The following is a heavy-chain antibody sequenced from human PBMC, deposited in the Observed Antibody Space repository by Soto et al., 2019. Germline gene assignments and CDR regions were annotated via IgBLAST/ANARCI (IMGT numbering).Heavy chain of an antibody. CDR2: TYNTGHD. Sequence: SETLSLTCTVSGASINGYGYFWTWHREHRVRGIEWIGYTYNTGHDPYIPTLESRVTISVDTSNTQYSLKLSSMTAADTAVYYCPRAHYECYAMDVWGQGTPVTVSS. CDR1: GASINGYGYF. V-gene: IGHV4-31*03. J-gene: IGHJ6*02. CDR3: PRAHYECYAMDV.